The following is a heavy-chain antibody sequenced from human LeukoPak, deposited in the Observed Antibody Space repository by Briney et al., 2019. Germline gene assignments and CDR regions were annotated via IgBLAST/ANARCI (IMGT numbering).Heavy chain of an antibody. CDR2: IIPIFGTA. D-gene: IGHD2-2*01. Sequence: ASVKVSCKASGGTFSSYAISWVRQAPGQGLEWMGGIIPIFGTANYAQKFQGRVTITTDESTSTAYMELSSLRSEDTAVYYCAREIVVVPAAPGPYYYYYMDVWGKGTTVTVSS. J-gene: IGHJ6*03. V-gene: IGHV1-69*05. CDR1: GGTFSSYA. CDR3: AREIVVVPAAPGPYYYYYMDV.